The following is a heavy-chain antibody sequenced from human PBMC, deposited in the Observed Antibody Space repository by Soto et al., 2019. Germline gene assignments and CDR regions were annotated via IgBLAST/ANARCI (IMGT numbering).Heavy chain of an antibody. J-gene: IGHJ4*02. V-gene: IGHV1-69*04. CDR1: GGTFSSYT. D-gene: IGHD3-3*01. CDR2: IIPILGIA. CDR3: ARDHITIFGVVDNYYFDY. Sequence: SVKVSCKASGGTFSSYTISWVRQAPGQGLEWMGRIIPILGIANYAQKFQGRVTITADKSTSTAYMELSSLRSEDTAVYYCARDHITIFGVVDNYYFDYWGQGTLVTVSS.